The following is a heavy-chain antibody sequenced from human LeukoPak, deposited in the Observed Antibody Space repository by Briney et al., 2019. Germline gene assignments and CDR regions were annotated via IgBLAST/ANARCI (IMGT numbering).Heavy chain of an antibody. D-gene: IGHD6-13*01. CDR1: GGTFSSYA. CDR3: ARTKFYSKSTEDY. Sequence: ASVKVSCKASGGTFSSYAISWVRQAPGQGLEWMGGIIPIFGTANYAQKFQGRVTITADESTSTAYMELSSLRSEDTAVYYCARTKFYSKSTEDYWGQGTLVTVSS. V-gene: IGHV1-69*13. CDR2: IIPIFGTA. J-gene: IGHJ4*02.